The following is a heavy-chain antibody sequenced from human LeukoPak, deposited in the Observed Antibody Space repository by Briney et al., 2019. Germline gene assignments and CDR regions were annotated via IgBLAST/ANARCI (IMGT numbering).Heavy chain of an antibody. Sequence: SETLSLTCTVPGGSISSYYWSWIRQPPGKGLEWIGYIYYSGSTNYNPSLKSRVTISVDTSKNQFSLKLSSVTAADTAVYYCARLMTTVTVNWFDPWGQGTLVTVSS. CDR1: GGSISSYY. J-gene: IGHJ5*02. CDR3: ARLMTTVTVNWFDP. V-gene: IGHV4-59*01. D-gene: IGHD4-11*01. CDR2: IYYSGST.